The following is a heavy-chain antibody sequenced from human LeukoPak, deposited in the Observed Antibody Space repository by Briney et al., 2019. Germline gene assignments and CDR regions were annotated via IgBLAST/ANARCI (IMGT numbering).Heavy chain of an antibody. J-gene: IGHJ4*02. CDR2: ISGGSSKI. D-gene: IGHD3-22*01. Sequence: GGSLTLSCAGSGFTLNAYGMNWVRQAPGKGLVWIAYISGGSSKIYYADSEKGRFTISRDNAKNSVYLQMNSLRAEDTAVYYCARDRRYYYDFLWGQGTLVTVSS. V-gene: IGHV3-48*04. CDR3: ARDRRYYYDFL. CDR1: GFTLNAYG.